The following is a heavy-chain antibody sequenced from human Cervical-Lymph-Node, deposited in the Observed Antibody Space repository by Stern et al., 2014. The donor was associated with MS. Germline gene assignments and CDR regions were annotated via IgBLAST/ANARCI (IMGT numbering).Heavy chain of an antibody. CDR3: TRGVTIFGVVGGAFDP. CDR2: IRSKAYGGTT. V-gene: IGHV3-49*03. Sequence: EVQLVESGGGLVQPGRSLRLSCSASGFTFGDYAMSWFRQAPGKGLEWVGFIRSKAYGGTTEYAASVKGRFTISRDDSKSIAYLQMNSLKTEDTAVYYCTRGVTIFGVVGGAFDPWGQGTLVTVSS. J-gene: IGHJ5*02. D-gene: IGHD3-3*01. CDR1: GFTFGDYA.